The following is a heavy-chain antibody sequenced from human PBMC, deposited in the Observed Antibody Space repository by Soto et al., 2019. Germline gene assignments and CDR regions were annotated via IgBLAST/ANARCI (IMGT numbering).Heavy chain of an antibody. V-gene: IGHV2-70*01. CDR3: ARIPSTSPWEYGMDV. CDR2: IEWDDDK. CDR1: GFSLITSGMC. Sequence: SGPTLVNPTQTLTLTFTFSGFSLITSGMCVSWIRQPPGKALEWLAVIEWDDDKYYSTSLKTRLTISKDTSKNLVVLTMTNMDPVDTATYYCARIPSTSPWEYGMDVWGQGTTVTVS. J-gene: IGHJ6*02. D-gene: IGHD1-26*01.